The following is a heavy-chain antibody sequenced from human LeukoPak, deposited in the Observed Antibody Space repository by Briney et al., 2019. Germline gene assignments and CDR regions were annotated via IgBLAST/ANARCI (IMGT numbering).Heavy chain of an antibody. CDR3: AREYSSPYYYYGMDI. CDR1: GYTFTSYG. V-gene: IGHV1-18*01. Sequence: ASVKVSCKASGYTFTSYGISWVRQAPGQGLEWMGWISAYNGNTNYAQKLQGRVTMTTDTSTSTAYMELRSLRSDDTAVYYCAREYSSPYYYYGMDIWGQGTTVTVSS. D-gene: IGHD6-13*01. CDR2: ISAYNGNT. J-gene: IGHJ6*02.